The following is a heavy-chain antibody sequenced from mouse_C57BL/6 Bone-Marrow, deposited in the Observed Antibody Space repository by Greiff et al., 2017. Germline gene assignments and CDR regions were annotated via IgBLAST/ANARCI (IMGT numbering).Heavy chain of an antibody. CDR1: GFTFSSYG. J-gene: IGHJ4*01. CDR3: ARRGTTVVARAMDY. Sequence: EVKLMESGGDLVKPGGSLKLSCAASGFTFSSYGMSWVRQTPDKRLEWVATISSGGSYTYYPESVKGRFTISRDNAKNTLYLQMSSLKSEDTAMYYCARRGTTVVARAMDYWGQGTSVTVSS. V-gene: IGHV5-6*02. D-gene: IGHD1-1*01. CDR2: ISSGGSYT.